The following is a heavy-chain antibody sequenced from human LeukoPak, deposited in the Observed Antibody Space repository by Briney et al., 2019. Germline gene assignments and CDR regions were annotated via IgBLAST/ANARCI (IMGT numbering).Heavy chain of an antibody. D-gene: IGHD3/OR15-3a*01. CDR3: ARQTGSGLFILP. CDR2: IYYSGNT. CDR1: GVSISSSNSY. V-gene: IGHV4-39*01. Sequence: SETLSLTCTVSGVSISSSNSYWGWIRQPPGRGLEWIGSIYYSGNTYYNASPKSQVSISIDTSKNQFSLRLTSVTAADTAVYYCARQTGSGLFILPGGQGTLVTVSS. J-gene: IGHJ4*02.